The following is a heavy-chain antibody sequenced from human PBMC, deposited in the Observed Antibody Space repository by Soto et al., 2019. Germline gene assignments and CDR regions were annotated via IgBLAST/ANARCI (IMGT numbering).Heavy chain of an antibody. CDR1: GFTFSSYA. CDR3: AKDRFCSCGSCYTDY. CDR2: ISGSDGST. Sequence: EVQLLESGGGLAQPGGSLRLSCAASGFTFSSYAMSWVRQAPGKGLEWVSSISGSDGSTYYADSVKGRFTISRDNSKNTLSLQMNSLRAEDTAVYYCAKDRFCSCGSCYTDYWGQGTLVTVSS. V-gene: IGHV3-23*01. J-gene: IGHJ4*02. D-gene: IGHD2-15*01.